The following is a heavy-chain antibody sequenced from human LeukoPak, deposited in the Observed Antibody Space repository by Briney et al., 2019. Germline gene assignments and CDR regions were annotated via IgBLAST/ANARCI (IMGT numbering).Heavy chain of an antibody. V-gene: IGHV3-66*01. CDR2: FYSGGST. D-gene: IGHD6-13*01. CDR1: GFTVSDNY. CDR3: ASSSWSSEYFHY. J-gene: IGHJ1*01. Sequence: GGSLRLSCAASGFTVSDNYMSWVRQAPGKGLEWVSVFYSGGSTRYADSVKVRFTISRDNSKNTLYLQLNSLRAEDTAVYFCASSSWSSEYFHYWGQGTLVTVSS.